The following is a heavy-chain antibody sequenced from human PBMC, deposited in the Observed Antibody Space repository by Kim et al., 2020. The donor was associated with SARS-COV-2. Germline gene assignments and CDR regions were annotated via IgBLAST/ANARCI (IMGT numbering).Heavy chain of an antibody. J-gene: IGHJ2*01. V-gene: IGHV3-23*01. CDR3: AKKASMVRGVIYGDWYFDL. CDR2: ISGSGGST. Sequence: GGSLRLSCAASGFTFSSYAMSWVRQAPGKGLEWVSAISGSGGSTYYADSVKGRFTISRDNSKNTLYLQMNSLRAEDTAVYYCAKKASMVRGVIYGDWYFDLWGRGTLVTVSS. D-gene: IGHD3-10*01. CDR1: GFTFSSYA.